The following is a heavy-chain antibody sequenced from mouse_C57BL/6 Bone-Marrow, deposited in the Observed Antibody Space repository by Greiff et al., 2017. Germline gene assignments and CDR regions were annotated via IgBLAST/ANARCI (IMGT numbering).Heavy chain of an antibody. Sequence: EVKVEESGPGLVKPSQSLSLTCSVTGYSITSGYYWNWIRQFPGNKLEWMGYISYDGSNNYNPSLKNRISITRDTSKNQFFLKLNSVTTEDTATYYCASAGTFAYWGQGTLVTVSA. J-gene: IGHJ3*01. D-gene: IGHD3-3*01. CDR2: ISYDGSN. CDR3: ASAGTFAY. V-gene: IGHV3-6*01. CDR1: GYSITSGYY.